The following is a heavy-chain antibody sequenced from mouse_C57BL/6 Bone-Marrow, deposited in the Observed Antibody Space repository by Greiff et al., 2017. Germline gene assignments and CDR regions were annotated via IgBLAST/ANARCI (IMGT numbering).Heavy chain of an antibody. CDR1: GFTFSSYT. Sequence: EVQGVESGGGLVKPGGSLKLSCAASGFTFSSYTMSWVRQTPEKRLEWVATISGGGGNTYYPDSVKGRFTLSRDNAKITLYLQMSSMRSEDTALYYCASSYYCNYDPAWFAYWGQGTLVTVSA. CDR3: ASSYYCNYDPAWFAY. V-gene: IGHV5-9*01. D-gene: IGHD2-10*01. J-gene: IGHJ3*01. CDR2: ISGGGGNT.